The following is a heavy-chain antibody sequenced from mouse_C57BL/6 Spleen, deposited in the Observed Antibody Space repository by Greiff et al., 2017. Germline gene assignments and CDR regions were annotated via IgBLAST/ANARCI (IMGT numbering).Heavy chain of an antibody. V-gene: IGHV14-1*01. CDR1: GFNIKDYY. J-gene: IGHJ1*03. CDR2: IDPEDGDT. D-gene: IGHD2-3*01. Sequence: VQLQQSGAELVRPGASVKLSCTASGFNIKDYYMHWVKQRPEQGLEWIGRIDPEDGDTEYAPKFQGKATMTADTSSNPAYLQLSSLTSEDTAVYYCTTRGLLWYFDVWGTGTTVTVSS. CDR3: TTRGLLWYFDV.